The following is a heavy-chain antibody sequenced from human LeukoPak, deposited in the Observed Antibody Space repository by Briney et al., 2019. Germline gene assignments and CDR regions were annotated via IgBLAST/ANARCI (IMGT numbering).Heavy chain of an antibody. V-gene: IGHV3-48*02. CDR2: ISRSRSTI. CDR1: GFTFSSYS. Sequence: GGSLRLSCAASGFTFSSYSMNWVRQAPGKGLEWVSYISRSRSTIYYADSVKGRFTISRDNVKNSLYLQMNSLRDEDTAVYYCARDRVEEGSGLVKTPRYFDYWGQGTLVTVSS. J-gene: IGHJ4*02. CDR3: ARDRVEEGSGLVKTPRYFDY. D-gene: IGHD6-19*01.